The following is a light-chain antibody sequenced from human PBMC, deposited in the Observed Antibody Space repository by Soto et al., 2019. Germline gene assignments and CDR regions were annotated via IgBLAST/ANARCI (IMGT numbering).Light chain of an antibody. CDR3: QQSFTTWT. Sequence: DIQMTQSPSSLSASVGDRVTITCRASQRVGNLLNWYQQKPGLPPKYLIYAASNLQSGVPSRFSGSGSGTDFTLTTSNLQPEDLATYYCQQSFTTWTFGQGTKVEVK. J-gene: IGKJ1*01. CDR2: AAS. V-gene: IGKV1-39*01. CDR1: QRVGNL.